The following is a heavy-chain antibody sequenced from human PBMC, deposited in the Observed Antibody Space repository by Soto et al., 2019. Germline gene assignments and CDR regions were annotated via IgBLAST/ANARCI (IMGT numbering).Heavy chain of an antibody. V-gene: IGHV4-34*01. CDR3: ARLPLAYYYYMDV. CDR2: INHSGST. CDR1: GGSFSGYD. Sequence: SETLSLTCAVYGGSFSGYDWSWIRQPPGKGLEWIGEINHSGSTNYNPSLKSRVTISVDTSKNQFSLKLSSVTAADTAVYYCARLPLAYYYYMDVWGKGTTVTVSS. J-gene: IGHJ6*03.